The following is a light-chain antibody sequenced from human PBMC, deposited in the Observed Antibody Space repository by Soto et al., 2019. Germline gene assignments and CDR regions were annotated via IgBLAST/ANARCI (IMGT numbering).Light chain of an antibody. V-gene: IGKV3-20*01. CDR3: QQYGSSPPIT. Sequence: EIVLTQPPGTLSLSTGERATLSCRASQSVSSSYVTWYQQKPGQAPRLLIYGASSRATGIPDRFSGSGSGTDVSLTISILEPQDFGVYYCQQYGSSPPITFGQGTRLEIK. CDR2: GAS. CDR1: QSVSSSY. J-gene: IGKJ5*01.